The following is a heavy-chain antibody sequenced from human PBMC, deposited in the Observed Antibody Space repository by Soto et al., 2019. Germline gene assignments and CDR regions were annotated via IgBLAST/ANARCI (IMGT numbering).Heavy chain of an antibody. CDR1: GGSISSGGYY. CDR3: ARKKGYSYGPHYFDY. Sequence: QVQLQESGPGLVKPSQTLSLTCTVSGGSISSGGYYWSWIRQHPGKGLEWIGNIYYSGSTFYNPSLKSRVTISVDTAKNEFALKLSSVTAADTAVYYCARKKGYSYGPHYFDYWGQGTLVTVSS. J-gene: IGHJ4*02. D-gene: IGHD5-18*01. V-gene: IGHV4-31*03. CDR2: IYYSGST.